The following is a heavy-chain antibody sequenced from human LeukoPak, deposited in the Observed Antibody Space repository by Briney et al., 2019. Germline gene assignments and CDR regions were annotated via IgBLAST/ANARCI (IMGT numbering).Heavy chain of an antibody. D-gene: IGHD6-19*01. V-gene: IGHV4-34*01. CDR3: ARFAGWMSRPRIDY. CDR1: GGSFSGYY. Sequence: PSETLSLTCVVYGGSFSGYYWSWIRQPPGKGPEWIGDINHSGSTNYNPSLKSRVTVSVDTSKNQFSLNLSSVTAADTAVYYCARFAGWMSRPRIDYWGQGTLVTVSS. J-gene: IGHJ4*02. CDR2: INHSGST.